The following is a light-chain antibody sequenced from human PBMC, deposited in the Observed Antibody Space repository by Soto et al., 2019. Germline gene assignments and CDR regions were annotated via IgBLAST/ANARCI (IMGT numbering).Light chain of an antibody. CDR3: QQRKNWPPIT. CDR2: DAS. V-gene: IGKV3-11*01. CDR1: QNVDIY. J-gene: IGKJ5*01. Sequence: ETVLTQSPATLSLSPGERATLSYRASQNVDIYLAWYQQKSGQAPRLLIYDASNRATGIPARFSGSGSGTDFTLTISSLEPEDFAVYYCQQRKNWPPITFGQGTRLEIK.